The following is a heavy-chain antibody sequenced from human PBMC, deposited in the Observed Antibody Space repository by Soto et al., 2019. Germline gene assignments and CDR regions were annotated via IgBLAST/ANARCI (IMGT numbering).Heavy chain of an antibody. D-gene: IGHD3-22*01. CDR1: GFTFSSYA. V-gene: IGHV3-23*01. CDR2: LSGSGIST. J-gene: IGHJ4*02. Sequence: GGSLRLSCAASGFTFSSYAMSWVRQAPGKGLEWVSALSGSGISTYYADTVKGRFTISRDNSRNTLYLQMNSLRAEDTAVYYCATSYDSSGYDYWGRGTLVTVSS. CDR3: ATSYDSSGYDY.